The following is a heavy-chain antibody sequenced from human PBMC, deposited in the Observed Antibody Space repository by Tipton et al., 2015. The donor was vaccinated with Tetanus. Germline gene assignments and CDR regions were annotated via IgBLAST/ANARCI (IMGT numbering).Heavy chain of an antibody. J-gene: IGHJ4*02. V-gene: IGHV4-39*01. Sequence: TLSLTCIVSGGSMSGSGHYGAWVRQPPGKALEWIGSIYYSGSTFYHPSLQSRVTISVDTSKNQFSLRLSSVTAADTAVYFCARHPPPYYYGSGSYLDYWGQGTPVTVSS. D-gene: IGHD3-10*01. CDR3: ARHPPPYYYGSGSYLDY. CDR2: IYYSGST. CDR1: GGSMSGSGHY.